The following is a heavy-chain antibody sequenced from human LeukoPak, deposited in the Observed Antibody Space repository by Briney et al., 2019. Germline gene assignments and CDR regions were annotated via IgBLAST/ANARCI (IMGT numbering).Heavy chain of an antibody. CDR2: IRSKALYGTR. J-gene: IGHJ4*02. Sequence: TGGSLRLSCTASGFNFGGYAINWVRQAPGQGLEWVGFIRSKALYGTREYAASVEGRFTISRDDSKGIAYLQMNNLKIDDTAVYYCARDNVNYYPPDYRGQGTLVTVSS. CDR3: ARDNVNYYPPDY. D-gene: IGHD1-26*01. V-gene: IGHV3-49*04. CDR1: GFNFGGYA.